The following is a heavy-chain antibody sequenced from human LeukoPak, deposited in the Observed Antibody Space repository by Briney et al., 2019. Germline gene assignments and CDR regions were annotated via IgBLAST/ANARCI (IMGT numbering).Heavy chain of an antibody. CDR2: IFPSGGEI. CDR1: GFTFSTFA. V-gene: IGHV3-23*01. D-gene: IGHD5-18*01. Sequence: GGSLRLSCAASGFTFSTFAMIWVRQPPGKGLEWVSSIFPSGGEIHYADSVRGRFTISRDNSKSTLSLQMNSLRVEDAAIYYCATYRQVLLPFESWGQGTLVTVSS. CDR3: ATYRQVLLPFES. J-gene: IGHJ4*02.